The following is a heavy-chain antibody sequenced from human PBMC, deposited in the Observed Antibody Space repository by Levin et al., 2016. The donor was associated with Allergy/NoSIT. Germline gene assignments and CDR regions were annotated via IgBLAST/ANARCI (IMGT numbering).Heavy chain of an antibody. CDR2: ISYDGSNK. V-gene: IGHV3-30*18. CDR3: AKDLYVPTTVIYSGYFDY. CDR1: GFTFSSYG. D-gene: IGHD4-17*01. Sequence: GESLKISCAASGFTFSSYGMHWVRQAPGKGLEWVAVISYDGSNKYYADSVKGRFTISRDNSKNTLYLQMNSLRAEDTAVYYCAKDLYVPTTVIYSGYFDYWGQGTLVTVSS. J-gene: IGHJ4*02.